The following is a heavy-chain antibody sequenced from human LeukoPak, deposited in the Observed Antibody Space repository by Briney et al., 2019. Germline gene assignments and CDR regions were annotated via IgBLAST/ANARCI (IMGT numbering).Heavy chain of an antibody. D-gene: IGHD2-21*02. J-gene: IGHJ4*02. CDR2: IKQDGSEK. Sequence: GGSLRLSCAASGFTFSTYRMSWVRQAPGKGLEWVANIKQDGSEKHYVDSVKGRFTISRDNAKNSLYLQMNSLRAEDTAVYYCARDLVVTAIQFDYWGQGTLVTVSS. V-gene: IGHV3-7*01. CDR1: GFTFSTYR. CDR3: ARDLVVTAIQFDY.